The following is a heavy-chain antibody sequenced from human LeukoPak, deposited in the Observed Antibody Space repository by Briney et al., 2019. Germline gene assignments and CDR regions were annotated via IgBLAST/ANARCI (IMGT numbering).Heavy chain of an antibody. CDR1: GGSFSGYY. J-gene: IGHJ4*02. V-gene: IGHV4-34*01. CDR3: ARLRKSSYYYDSSGYYIGFFDY. Sequence: PSETLSLTCAVYGGSFSGYYWSWIRHPPGKGLEWIGEINQSGSTNYNPSLKSRVTISVDTSKSQFSLKLSSVTAADTAVYYCARLRKSSYYYDSSGYYIGFFDYWGQGTLVTVSS. CDR2: INQSGST. D-gene: IGHD3-22*01.